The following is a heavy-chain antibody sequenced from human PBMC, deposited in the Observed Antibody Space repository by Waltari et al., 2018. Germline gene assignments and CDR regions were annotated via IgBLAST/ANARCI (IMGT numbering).Heavy chain of an antibody. J-gene: IGHJ3*02. Sequence: EMQLVESGGGLVQPGRSLRLSCAASGFTFANYAMHWVRQAPGKGLELVSGITWNSANIGYADSVQGRFTISRDNAKYSLYLQLNSLRAEDTALYYCAKGGGIRDAFDIWGQGTMVTVSS. CDR1: GFTFANYA. CDR2: ITWNSANI. CDR3: AKGGGIRDAFDI. D-gene: IGHD1-26*01. V-gene: IGHV3-9*01.